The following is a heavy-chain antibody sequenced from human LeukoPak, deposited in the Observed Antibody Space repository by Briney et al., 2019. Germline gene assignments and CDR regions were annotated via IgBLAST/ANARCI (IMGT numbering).Heavy chain of an antibody. D-gene: IGHD3-22*01. CDR2: IKQDGSEK. CDR1: GFTFSSYW. J-gene: IGHJ4*02. Sequence: SGGSLRLSCAASGFTFSSYWMSWVRQAPGKGLEWVANIKQDGSEKYYADSVKGRFTISRDNSKNTLYLQMNSLRAEDTAVYYCAKEGGRTFYYDSSAWFDYWGQGTLVTVSS. V-gene: IGHV3-7*01. CDR3: AKEGGRTFYYDSSAWFDY.